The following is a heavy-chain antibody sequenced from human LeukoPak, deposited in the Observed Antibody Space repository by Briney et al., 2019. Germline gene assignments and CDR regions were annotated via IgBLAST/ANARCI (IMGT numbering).Heavy chain of an antibody. D-gene: IGHD1-14*01. CDR2: IKTKTDGGTT. Sequence: GGSLRLSCAASGFTVSTAWMTWVRQAPGKGLEWVGRIKTKTDGGTTDYAAAVQGRFTISRDDSKNTLYLQMNSLKTEDTAVHYCVKGTDWGQGTLVTVSS. V-gene: IGHV3-15*01. CDR3: VKGTD. CDR1: GFTVSTAW. J-gene: IGHJ4*02.